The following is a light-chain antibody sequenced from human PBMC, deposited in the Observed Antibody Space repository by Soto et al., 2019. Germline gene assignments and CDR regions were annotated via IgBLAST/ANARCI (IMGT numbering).Light chain of an antibody. CDR1: QGISSY. Sequence: VIWITQSPSLLSASTGDRVTISCRISQGISSYLAWYQQKPVKAPELLIYAASTLQSGVPSRFSGSRSGTDLTLTTSSLQSEDFATYHFSQYYSFHWAFDRGTKA. J-gene: IGKJ1*01. V-gene: IGKV1D-8*01. CDR2: AAS. CDR3: SQYYSFHWA.